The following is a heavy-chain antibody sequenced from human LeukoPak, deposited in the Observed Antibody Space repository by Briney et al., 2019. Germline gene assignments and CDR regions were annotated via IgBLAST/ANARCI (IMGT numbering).Heavy chain of an antibody. CDR2: ISSSSSYT. CDR1: GFTFCDYY. D-gene: IGHD3-3*01. V-gene: IGHV3-11*06. Sequence: AGGSLRLSCAASGFTFCDYYMSWIRQAPGKGLEWVSYISSSSSYTNYADSVKGRFTISRDNAKNSLYLQMNSLRAEDTAVYYCARDPGTIFGPLSGMDVWGQGTTVTVSS. J-gene: IGHJ6*02. CDR3: ARDPGTIFGPLSGMDV.